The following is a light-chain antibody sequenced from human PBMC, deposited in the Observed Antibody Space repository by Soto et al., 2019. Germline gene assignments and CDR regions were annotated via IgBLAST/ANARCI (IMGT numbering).Light chain of an antibody. V-gene: IGLV2-14*01. CDR3: NSHERSNIRV. CDR2: EVS. CDR1: SSDVGGYNY. Sequence: QSALTQPASVSGSRGQSITISCTGTSSDVGGYNYVSWFQQHPGKAPKLMIYEVSRRPSGVSDRFSGSKSGNTASLTISGLQADDEADYYCNSHERSNIRVFGGGTKLTVL. J-gene: IGLJ3*02.